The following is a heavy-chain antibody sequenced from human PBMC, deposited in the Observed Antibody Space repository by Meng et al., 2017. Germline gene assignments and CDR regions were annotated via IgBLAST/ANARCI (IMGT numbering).Heavy chain of an antibody. CDR1: GFTFSSYS. CDR3: ARVTCCEARPNDY. D-gene: IGHD1-20*01. CDR2: ISSSSSYI. J-gene: IGHJ4*02. Sequence: GGSLRLSCAASGFTFSSYSMNWVRQAPGKGLEWVSSISSSSSYIYYADSVKGRFTISRDNAKNSLYLQMNSLRAEDTAVYYCARVTCCEARPNDYWGQGNLVTVSS. V-gene: IGHV3-21*01.